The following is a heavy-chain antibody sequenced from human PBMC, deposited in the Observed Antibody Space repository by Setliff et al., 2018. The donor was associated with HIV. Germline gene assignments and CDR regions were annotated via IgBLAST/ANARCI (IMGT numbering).Heavy chain of an antibody. CDR3: ARGSSGWYGNYYYYYGMDV. D-gene: IGHD6-19*01. Sequence: SVKVSCKASGGTFSSYAISWVRQAPGQGLEWMGGIIPILGIANYAQKFQGRVTITADKSTSTAYMELSSLRSEDTAVYYCARGSSGWYGNYYYYYGMDVWGQGTTVTVSS. CDR2: IIPILGIA. V-gene: IGHV1-69*10. CDR1: GGTFSSYA. J-gene: IGHJ6*02.